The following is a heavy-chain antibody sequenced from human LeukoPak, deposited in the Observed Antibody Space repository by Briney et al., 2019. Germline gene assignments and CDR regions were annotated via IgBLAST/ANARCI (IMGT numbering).Heavy chain of an antibody. J-gene: IGHJ4*02. CDR3: ARTIEMATISYFDY. V-gene: IGHV3-23*01. CDR1: GIRVGDSG. CDR2: ISGSGGST. Sequence: AGGSLRLSCAASGIRVGDSGMSWVRQAPGKGLEWVSSISGSGGSTYYADSVKGRFTISRDNAKNSLYLQMNSLRAGDTAVYYCARTIEMATISYFDYWGQGTLVTVSS. D-gene: IGHD5-24*01.